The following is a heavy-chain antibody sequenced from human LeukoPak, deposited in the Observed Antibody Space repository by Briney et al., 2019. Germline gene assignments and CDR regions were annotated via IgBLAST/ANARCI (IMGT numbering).Heavy chain of an antibody. J-gene: IGHJ4*02. Sequence: SGPTLVKPTQALTLTCTFSGFSLSTSGMCVSWIRQPPGKALEWLALIYWDDDKRYSPSLKSRLTITKDTSKNQVVLTMTNMDPVDTATYYCAHRRTVLNPYYFDYWGQGTLVTVSS. CDR3: AHRRTVLNPYYFDY. V-gene: IGHV2-5*08. CDR1: GFSLSTSGMC. D-gene: IGHD4-17*01. CDR2: IYWDDDK.